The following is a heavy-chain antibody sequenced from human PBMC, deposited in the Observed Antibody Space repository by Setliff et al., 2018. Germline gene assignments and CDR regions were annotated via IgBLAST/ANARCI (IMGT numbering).Heavy chain of an antibody. D-gene: IGHD3-10*01. CDR2: IIPIIGEP. CDR3: AREALQRAGLYFFDI. J-gene: IGHJ4*02. V-gene: IGHV1-69*13. Sequence: PSVKVSCKASGGTFNTYGLSWVRQAPGQGLEWMGGIIPIIGEPNYAQKFQGRVTITADESTSTAYMELRSLKSEDTAVYYCAREALQRAGLYFFDIWGQGMLVTVSS. CDR1: GGTFNTYG.